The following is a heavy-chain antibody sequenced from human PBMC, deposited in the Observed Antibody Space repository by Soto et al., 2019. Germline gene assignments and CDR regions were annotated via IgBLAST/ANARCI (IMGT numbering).Heavy chain of an antibody. CDR3: ARALVEVPAHTRLDAFDX. CDR2: LYRGGVA. V-gene: IGHV3-53*01. D-gene: IGHD2-15*01. Sequence: GSLRLSCAASGFIVRDNFMIWVRQAPGKGLEWVSALYRGGVAYYADDVKGRFIISRDNPENTLYLQMTSLRADDSAIYYCARALVEVPAHTRLDAFDXWGQGTGVTVS. CDR1: GFIVRDNF. J-gene: IGHJ3*01.